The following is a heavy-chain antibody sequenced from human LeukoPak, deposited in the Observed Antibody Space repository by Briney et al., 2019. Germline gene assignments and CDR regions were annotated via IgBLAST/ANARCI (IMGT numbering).Heavy chain of an antibody. D-gene: IGHD3-10*01. J-gene: IGHJ3*02. CDR3: ARGGWSAFDI. CDR1: GGSISSDYYY. Sequence: SETLSLTCTVSGGSISSDYYYWSWIRQPPGKGLEWIGEINHSGSTNYNPSLKSRITISVDTSKNQFSMRLRSVTAADTAVYYCARGGWSAFDIWGQGTMVTVSS. CDR2: INHSGST. V-gene: IGHV4-39*07.